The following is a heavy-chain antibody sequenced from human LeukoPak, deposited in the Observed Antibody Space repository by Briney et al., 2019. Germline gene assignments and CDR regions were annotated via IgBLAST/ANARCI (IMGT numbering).Heavy chain of an antibody. D-gene: IGHD3-9*01. V-gene: IGHV1-24*01. CDR1: GYTLTELS. CDR3: ATAPRLRYFDWLFNFDY. CDR2: FDPEDGET. J-gene: IGHJ4*02. Sequence: GASVKVSCKVSGYTLTELSMHWVRQAPGNGLEWMGGFDPEDGETIYAQKFQGRVTMTEDTSTDTAYMELSSLRSEDTAVYYCATAPRLRYFDWLFNFDYWGQGTLVTVSS.